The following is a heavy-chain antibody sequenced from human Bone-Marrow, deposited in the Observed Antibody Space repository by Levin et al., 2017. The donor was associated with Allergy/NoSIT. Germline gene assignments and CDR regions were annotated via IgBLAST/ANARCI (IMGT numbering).Heavy chain of an antibody. D-gene: IGHD1-26*01. CDR3: AGGWWELPDNDY. CDR1: GFTFSDYY. CDR2: ISGSGTTI. Sequence: GGSLRLSCAASGFTFSDYYMSWFRQAPGKGLEWVSYISGSGTTIYYADSVKGRFTISRDNAKNLLYLQMNSLRAGDTAVYYCAGGWWELPDNDYWGQGTLVTVSS. J-gene: IGHJ4*02. V-gene: IGHV3-11*01.